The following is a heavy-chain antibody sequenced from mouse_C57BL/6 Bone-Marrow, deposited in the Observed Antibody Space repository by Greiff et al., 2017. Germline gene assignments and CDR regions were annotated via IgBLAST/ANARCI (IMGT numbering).Heavy chain of an antibody. Sequence: EVQLQESGPELVKPGDSVKISCKASGYSFTGYFMTWVMQSHGKSLEWIGRINPYNGDTFYNQKFKGKATLTVDKSSSTADMELRSLTSEDSAVYYCAREGSYYGYDSGFDYWGQGTTLTVSS. J-gene: IGHJ2*01. CDR2: INPYNGDT. CDR3: AREGSYYGYDSGFDY. CDR1: GYSFTGYF. V-gene: IGHV1-20*01. D-gene: IGHD2-2*01.